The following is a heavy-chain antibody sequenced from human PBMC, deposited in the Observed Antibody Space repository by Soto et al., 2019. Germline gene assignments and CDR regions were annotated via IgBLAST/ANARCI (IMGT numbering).Heavy chain of an antibody. CDR1: GYTFTGYY. CDR2: INPNSGGT. Sequence: RASVKVSCKASGYTFTGYYMHWVRQAPGQGLEWMGWINPNSGGTNYAQKFQGRVTMTRDTSISTAYMELSRLRSDDTAVYYCARDRGPYGSPVYYFDYWGQGTLVTVSS. V-gene: IGHV1-2*02. CDR3: ARDRGPYGSPVYYFDY. J-gene: IGHJ4*02. D-gene: IGHD3-10*01.